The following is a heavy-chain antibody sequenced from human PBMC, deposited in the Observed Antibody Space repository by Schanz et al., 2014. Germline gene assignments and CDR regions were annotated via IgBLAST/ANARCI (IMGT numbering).Heavy chain of an antibody. V-gene: IGHV3-48*01. CDR1: GFSFSSYS. D-gene: IGHD2-8*02. J-gene: IGHJ5*01. CDR3: ARDRDAGGYDS. Sequence: EVQLEVSGGGLVQPGGSLRLSCAASGFSFSSYSMNWVRQAPVRGLEWVSYISPSSATIYYADSVKGRFTVSRDNAKNSVYLQMHSLRAEDTALYYCARDRDAGGYDSWGQGTLVTVSS. CDR2: ISPSSATI.